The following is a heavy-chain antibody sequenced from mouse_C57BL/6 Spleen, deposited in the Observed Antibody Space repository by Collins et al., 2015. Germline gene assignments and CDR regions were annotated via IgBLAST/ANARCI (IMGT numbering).Heavy chain of an antibody. CDR2: IYPGDGDT. V-gene: IGHV1-82*01. D-gene: IGHD1-1*01. Sequence: QVQLQQSGPELVKPGASVKISCKVSGYVFSTSWMNWVKQRPGQGLEWIGRIYPGDGDTKYNGKFKGKATLTADKSSSTAYMQLSSLSSMDPAVYFCARDGNYYGSSLAWYFDVWGAGTTVTVSS. CDR3: ARDGNYYGSSLAWYFDV. J-gene: IGHJ1*01. CDR1: GYVFSTSW.